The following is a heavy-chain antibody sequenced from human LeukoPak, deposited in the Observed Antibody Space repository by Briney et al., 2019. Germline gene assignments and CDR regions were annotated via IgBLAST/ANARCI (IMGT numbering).Heavy chain of an antibody. D-gene: IGHD5-18*01. CDR2: ISGSDGST. Sequence: GGSLRLSCAASGFTFSSYTMSWVRQAPGKGLEWVSSISGSDGSTYYADSVKGRFTISRDNSKNTLYLQMNSLRAEDTAVYYCARDWNTAMADPWGQGTLVTVSS. J-gene: IGHJ5*02. CDR1: GFTFSSYT. V-gene: IGHV3-23*01. CDR3: ARDWNTAMADP.